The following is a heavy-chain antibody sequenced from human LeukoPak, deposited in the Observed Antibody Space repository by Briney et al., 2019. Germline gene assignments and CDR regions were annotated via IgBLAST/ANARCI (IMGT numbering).Heavy chain of an antibody. V-gene: IGHV3-23*01. J-gene: IGHJ4*02. CDR2: LSTTGGST. Sequence: PGGSLRLSCAASGFTVSSNYMSWVRQAPGKGLEWVSALSTTGGSTYYADSVKGRFTISRDNSKNTLYLQMNSLRAEDTALYYCAKRIAAAGPYFDYWGQGTLVTVSS. CDR1: GFTVSSNY. D-gene: IGHD6-13*01. CDR3: AKRIAAAGPYFDY.